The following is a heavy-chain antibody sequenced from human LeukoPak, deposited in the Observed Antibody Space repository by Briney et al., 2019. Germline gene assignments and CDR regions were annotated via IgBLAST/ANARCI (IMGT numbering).Heavy chain of an antibody. J-gene: IGHJ4*02. CDR3: AKEGSGFGEFNY. D-gene: IGHD3-10*01. V-gene: IGHV1-8*02. CDR2: MSPNSGNT. CDR1: GNTFTNYD. Sequence: ASVKVSCKASGNTFTNYDINWVRQATGQGLEWMGWMSPNSGNTGYAQKFQGRVTMTRNTSIGTAYMELSSLRSEDTAMYYCAKEGSGFGEFNYWGQGTLVTVSS.